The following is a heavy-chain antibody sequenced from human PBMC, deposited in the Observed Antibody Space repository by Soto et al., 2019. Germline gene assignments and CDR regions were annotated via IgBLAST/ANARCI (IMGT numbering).Heavy chain of an antibody. D-gene: IGHD3-16*01. V-gene: IGHV4-34*01. CDR3: GRGFLYNGGYYYYGKDV. J-gene: IGHJ6*04. CDR1: GGSFSGYY. CDR2: INHSGST. Sequence: SETLCLTCAVYGGSFSGYYWSWIRQPPGKGLEWIGEINHSGSTNYNPSLKSRVTISVDTSKNQFSLKLSYVTAADTAVYYCGRGFLYNGGYYYYGKDVGGKGTRVTVSS.